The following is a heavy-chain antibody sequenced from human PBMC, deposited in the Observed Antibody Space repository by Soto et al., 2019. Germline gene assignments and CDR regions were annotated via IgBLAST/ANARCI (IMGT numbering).Heavy chain of an antibody. V-gene: IGHV3-48*02. Sequence: GGSLRLSCGASGFTFSSYSMNWVRQAPGKGLEWVSYISSSSSTIYYADSVKGRFTISRDNAKNSLYLQMNSLRDEDTAVYYCAREYASSGPHGYYYGMDVWGQGTTVTVSS. D-gene: IGHD3-22*01. CDR3: AREYASSGPHGYYYGMDV. CDR1: GFTFSSYS. CDR2: ISSSSSTI. J-gene: IGHJ6*02.